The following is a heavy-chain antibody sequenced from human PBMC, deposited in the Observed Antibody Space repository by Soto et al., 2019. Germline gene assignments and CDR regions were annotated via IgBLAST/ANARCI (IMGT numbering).Heavy chain of an antibody. J-gene: IGHJ5*02. D-gene: IGHD1-1*01. CDR2: IDPSDSYT. V-gene: IGHV5-10-1*01. CDR3: ARHWNLQRDWFDP. Sequence: GESLKISCKGSGYSFTSYWISWVRQMPGKGLEWMGRIDPSDSYTNYSPSFQGHVTISADKSISTAYLQWSSLKASDTAMYYCARHWNLQRDWFDPWGQGTLVTVSS. CDR1: GYSFTSYW.